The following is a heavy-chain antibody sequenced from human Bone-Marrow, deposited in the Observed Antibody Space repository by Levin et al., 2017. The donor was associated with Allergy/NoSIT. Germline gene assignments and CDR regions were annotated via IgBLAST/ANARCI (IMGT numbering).Heavy chain of an antibody. D-gene: IGHD6-13*01. V-gene: IGHV3-53*01. CDR3: ARNPGSTNWS. J-gene: IGHJ4*02. CDR1: GFTVSNNY. Sequence: ASVKVSCAASGFTVSNNYMSWVRQPPGKGLEWVSLIYSVGTTHYADSVRGRFTISRDHSENTLYLQMNNLRAEDTAVYYCARNPGSTNWSWGQGTLVTVSS. CDR2: IYSVGTT.